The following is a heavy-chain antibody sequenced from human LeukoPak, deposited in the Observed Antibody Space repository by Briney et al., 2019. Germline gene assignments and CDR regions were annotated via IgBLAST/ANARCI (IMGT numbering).Heavy chain of an antibody. CDR3: ARKPYCSSTSCYGVYWFDP. CDR1: GYSFTSYW. V-gene: IGHV5-51*01. CDR2: IYPGDSDT. J-gene: IGHJ5*02. D-gene: IGHD2-2*01. Sequence: GESLKISCKGSGYSFTSYWIGWVRQMPGKGLEWMGIIYPGDSDTRYSPSFQGQVTISADQSISTAYLQWSSLKASDTAMYYCARKPYCSSTSCYGVYWFDPWGQGTLVTVSS.